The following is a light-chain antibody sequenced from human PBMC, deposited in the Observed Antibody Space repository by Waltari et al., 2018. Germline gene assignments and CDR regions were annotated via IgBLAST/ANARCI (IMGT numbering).Light chain of an antibody. CDR1: SSDVGDFNY. J-gene: IGLJ2*01. V-gene: IGLV2-14*03. Sequence: QTALTQPASVSGSPGQSITISCTGTSSDVGDFNYVPWYQQHPGKAPKLIIYDLRFRPLGVSNRFSGSNSGNTASLSISGLQAEDEADYYCTSYTRGSTFFGGGTRLTVL. CDR3: TSYTRGSTF. CDR2: DLR.